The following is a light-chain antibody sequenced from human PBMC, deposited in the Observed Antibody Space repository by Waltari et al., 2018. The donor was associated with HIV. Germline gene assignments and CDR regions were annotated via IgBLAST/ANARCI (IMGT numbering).Light chain of an antibody. Sequence: SAVTQPASVSGLPGQSITISCTGDASDFGLYNFVSWYQQHPDTRPRLILYDVDSRASGISHRFSGSMSGHTASLNISGLRAEDEADYYCASFTGDHTFLFGGGTKVTVL. V-gene: IGLV2-14*03. CDR1: ASDFGLYNF. CDR3: ASFTGDHTFL. J-gene: IGLJ2*01. CDR2: DVD.